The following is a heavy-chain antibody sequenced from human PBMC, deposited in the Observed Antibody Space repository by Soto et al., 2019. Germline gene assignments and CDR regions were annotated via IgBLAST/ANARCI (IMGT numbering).Heavy chain of an antibody. CDR3: AREGKPGTPGY. V-gene: IGHV3-74*01. CDR2: INIDGSAT. Sequence: EVQLVESGGGLVQPGGSLRLSCAASGFTFSDYWIHWVRQVPGKGLLWVSRINIDGSATGYADSVKGRFTISRDNAKSTLFLQMNSLRVEDKAVYYCAREGKPGTPGYWGQGTLVSVSS. J-gene: IGHJ4*02. CDR1: GFTFSDYW. D-gene: IGHD1-7*01.